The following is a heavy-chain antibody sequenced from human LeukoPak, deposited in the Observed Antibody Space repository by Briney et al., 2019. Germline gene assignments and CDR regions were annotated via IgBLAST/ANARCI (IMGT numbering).Heavy chain of an antibody. CDR2: ISYDGSNK. CDR1: GFTFSSYG. V-gene: IGHV3-30*18. Sequence: QPGRSLRLSCAASGFTFSSYGMHWVRQAPGKGLEWVAVISYDGSNKYYADSVKGRFTISRDNSKNTLYLQMNSLRAEDTAVYYCAKDRTFDYWGQGTLVTVSS. CDR3: AKDRTFDY. J-gene: IGHJ4*02.